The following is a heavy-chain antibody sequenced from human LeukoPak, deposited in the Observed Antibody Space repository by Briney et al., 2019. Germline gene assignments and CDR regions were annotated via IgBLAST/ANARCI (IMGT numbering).Heavy chain of an antibody. J-gene: IGHJ5*02. CDR2: IYYSGST. Sequence: SETLSLTCTVSGVSISSYYWSWIRQPPGKGLEWIGYIYYSGSTNYNPSLKSRVTISVDTSKNQFSLKLSSVTAADTAVYYCARGYYDFWSGYPNNWFDPWGQGTLVTVSS. CDR1: GVSISSYY. CDR3: ARGYYDFWSGYPNNWFDP. D-gene: IGHD3-3*01. V-gene: IGHV4-59*01.